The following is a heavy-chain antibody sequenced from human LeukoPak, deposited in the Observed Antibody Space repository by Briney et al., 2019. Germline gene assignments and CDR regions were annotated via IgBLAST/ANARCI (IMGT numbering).Heavy chain of an antibody. Sequence: GASVKVSCKASGYTFTSYDINWVRQATGQGFEWMGWMNPNSGNTGYAQKFQGRVTMTRNTSISTAYMELSSLRSEDTAVYYCAGRRTYDFWSGYYRVFDYWGQGTLVTVSS. V-gene: IGHV1-8*01. D-gene: IGHD3-3*01. CDR1: GYTFTSYD. J-gene: IGHJ4*02. CDR3: AGRRTYDFWSGYYRVFDY. CDR2: MNPNSGNT.